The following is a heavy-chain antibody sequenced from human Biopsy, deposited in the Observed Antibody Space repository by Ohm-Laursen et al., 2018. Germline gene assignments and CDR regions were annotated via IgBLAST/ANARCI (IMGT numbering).Heavy chain of an antibody. CDR1: GGTSSNFA. V-gene: IGHV1-69*04. D-gene: IGHD4-11*01. CDR2: IIPLIGLT. J-gene: IGHJ4*02. CDR3: TRDIGPWGDYSFEY. Sequence: SVKVSCKASGGTSSNFAINWVRQAPGQGLECMGRIIPLIGLTNYAQKFQGRVTITADKFTNTVYMELSSLRSEDTALYYCTRDIGPWGDYSFEYWGQGTLVTVSS.